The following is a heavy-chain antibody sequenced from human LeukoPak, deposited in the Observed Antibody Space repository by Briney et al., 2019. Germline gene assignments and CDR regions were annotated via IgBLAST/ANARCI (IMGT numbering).Heavy chain of an antibody. Sequence: GGSLRLSCAASGFTFSSYSMNWVRQAPGKGLEWVSDISSSSSTIYYADSVKGRFTISRDNAKNSLYLEMNSLRAEDTAVYYCARTYYDFWSGYYSHEGNPFDYWGQGTPVTVSS. D-gene: IGHD3-3*01. V-gene: IGHV3-48*01. CDR1: GFTFSSYS. J-gene: IGHJ4*02. CDR3: ARTYYDFWSGYYSHEGNPFDY. CDR2: ISSSSSTI.